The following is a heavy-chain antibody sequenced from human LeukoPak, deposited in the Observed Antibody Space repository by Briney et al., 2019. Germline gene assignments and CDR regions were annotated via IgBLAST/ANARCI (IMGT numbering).Heavy chain of an antibody. D-gene: IGHD4-17*01. CDR1: GGSFSGYY. J-gene: IGHJ4*02. V-gene: IGHV4-34*01. CDR3: ARGDYGDYYFDY. CDR2: INHSGST. Sequence: PSETLSLTCAVYGGSFSGYYWSWIRPPPGKGLEWIGEINHSGSTNYNPSLKSRVTISVDTSKNQFSLKLSSVTAADTAVYYCARGDYGDYYFDYWGQGTLVTVSS.